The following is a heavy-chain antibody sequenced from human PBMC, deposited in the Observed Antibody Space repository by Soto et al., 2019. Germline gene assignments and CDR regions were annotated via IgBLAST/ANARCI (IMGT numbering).Heavy chain of an antibody. J-gene: IGHJ6*02. D-gene: IGHD6-13*01. V-gene: IGHV3-23*01. CDR2: ISGSGGST. CDR3: AKDRVAATGDYYYYDMDV. CDR1: EFTCSSYD. Sequence: SLSPSCAASEFTCSSYDMSWVGQARWKGREWVSGISGSGGSTNYADSVKGRFTISRDNSKKTRYLQMNSLRAEDTAVYYCAKDRVAATGDYYYYDMDVWGQGTTVTVSS.